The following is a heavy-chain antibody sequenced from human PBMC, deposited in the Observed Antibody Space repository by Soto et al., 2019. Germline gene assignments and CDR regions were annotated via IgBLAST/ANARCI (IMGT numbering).Heavy chain of an antibody. J-gene: IGHJ4*02. Sequence: GGSLILSCAASGFTFSNNDMPWVRQSPGRGLEWVSVISGGGNTTYYLDSVKGRFIISRDHSKNTVRLQMDNLRADDTAVYYCAKVGVSTIGDYFWGQGTLVTVSS. D-gene: IGHD1-1*01. CDR1: GFTFSNND. V-gene: IGHV3-23*01. CDR2: ISGGGNTT. CDR3: AKVGVSTIGDYF.